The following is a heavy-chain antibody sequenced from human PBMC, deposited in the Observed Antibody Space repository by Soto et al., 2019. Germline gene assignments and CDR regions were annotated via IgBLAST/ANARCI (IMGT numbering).Heavy chain of an antibody. CDR1: GGTFNSYT. Sequence: QVQLVQSGAEVKKPGSSVKVSCKTSGGTFNSYTLTWVRQAPGQGLEWMGRIIPTSGIVYYGQKFQGRVTITADTSTATDYMQLSSLRPEDTAMYFCARDLERYDRWGEREYWGQGTLISVSS. D-gene: IGHD3-16*01. J-gene: IGHJ4*02. V-gene: IGHV1-69*08. CDR2: IIPTSGIV. CDR3: ARDLERYDRWGEREY.